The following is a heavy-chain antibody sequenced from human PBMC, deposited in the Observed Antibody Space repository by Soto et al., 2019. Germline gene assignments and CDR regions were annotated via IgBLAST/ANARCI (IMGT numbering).Heavy chain of an antibody. D-gene: IGHD2-21*02. CDR3: TRVGGYSKTDL. CDR2: IRSKDNGGTT. Sequence: EVQLVESGGGLVQPGRSLRVSCTGSGFTFGSYGMSWVRHAPGKGLEWIGFIRSKDNGGTTEYAASVRGRFSISRDDSKSIAYLHMNSLKTEDTAVYYFTRVGGYSKTDLWCQGTLVTVSS. CDR1: GFTFGSYG. V-gene: IGHV3-49*04. J-gene: IGHJ5*02.